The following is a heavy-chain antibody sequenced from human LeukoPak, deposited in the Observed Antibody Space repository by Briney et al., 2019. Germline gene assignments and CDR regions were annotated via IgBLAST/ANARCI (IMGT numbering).Heavy chain of an antibody. Sequence: ASVKVSCKASGYTFTSYYMHWVRQAPGQGLEWMGIIIPSGGSTSYAQKFQGRVTMTRDTSTSTVYMELSSLRSEDTAVYYCARLSSGYYFDYWGQGTLVTVSS. J-gene: IGHJ4*02. CDR2: IIPSGGST. CDR3: ARLSSGYYFDY. D-gene: IGHD3-22*01. V-gene: IGHV1-46*01. CDR1: GYTFTSYY.